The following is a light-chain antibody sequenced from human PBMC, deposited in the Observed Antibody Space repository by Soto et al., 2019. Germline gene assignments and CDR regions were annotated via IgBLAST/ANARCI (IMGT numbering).Light chain of an antibody. CDR3: QQYNNWPRT. J-gene: IGKJ1*01. V-gene: IGKV3-15*01. Sequence: EIVMTQSPATPSLSPGERATLSCRASQSVSSNLAWYQQKPGQAPRLLIYGASSRATGIPARFSGSGSGTEFTLTISSLQSEDSAVYFCQQYNNWPRTFGQGTKGDIK. CDR1: QSVSSN. CDR2: GAS.